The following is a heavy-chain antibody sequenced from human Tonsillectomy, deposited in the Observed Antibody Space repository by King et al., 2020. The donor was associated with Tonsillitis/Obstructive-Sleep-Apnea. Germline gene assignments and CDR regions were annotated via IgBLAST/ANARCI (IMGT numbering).Heavy chain of an antibody. CDR2: ISWDGGST. V-gene: IGHV3-43D*03. D-gene: IGHD5-12*01. J-gene: IGHJ6*02. CDR3: AKDVDIAGFNGMDV. Sequence: VQLVESGGVVVQPGGSLRLSCAASGFTFDDLAMHWVRQAPGKGLEWVSLISWDGGSTYYADSVKGRFIISRDNSKNSLYLQMNSLRAEDTALYFCAKDVDIAGFNGMDVWGHGTTVTVSS. CDR1: GFTFDDLA.